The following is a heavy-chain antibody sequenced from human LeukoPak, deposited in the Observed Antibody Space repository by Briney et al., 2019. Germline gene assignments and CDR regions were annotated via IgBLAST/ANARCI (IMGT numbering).Heavy chain of an antibody. Sequence: AAVKVSCKASGGTFSSYAISWVRQAPGQGLEWMGGIIPIFGTANYAQKFQGRVTITADESTSTAYMELSSLRSEDTAVYYCARGDGNNPTPYDYWGQGTLVTVSS. CDR1: GGTFSSYA. CDR3: ARGDGNNPTPYDY. J-gene: IGHJ4*02. CDR2: IIPIFGTA. V-gene: IGHV1-69*13. D-gene: IGHD5-24*01.